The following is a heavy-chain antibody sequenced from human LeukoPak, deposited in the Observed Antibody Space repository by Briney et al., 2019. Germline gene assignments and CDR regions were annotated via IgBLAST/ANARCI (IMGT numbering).Heavy chain of an antibody. CDR1: GFTFSSYA. D-gene: IGHD3-3*01. J-gene: IGHJ6*02. CDR3: ARDHYDFWSGYSGAYYYGMDV. Sequence: GGSLRLSCAASGFTFSSYAMHWVRQAPGKGLEWVAVISYDGSNKYYADSVKGRFTITRDNSKNTLYLQMNSLRAEDTAVYYCARDHYDFWSGYSGAYYYGMDVWGQGTTVTVSS. CDR2: ISYDGSNK. V-gene: IGHV3-30-3*01.